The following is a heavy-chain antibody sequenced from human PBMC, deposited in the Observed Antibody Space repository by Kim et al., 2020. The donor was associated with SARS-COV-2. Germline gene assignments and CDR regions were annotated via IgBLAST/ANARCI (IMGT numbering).Heavy chain of an antibody. Sequence: SETLSLTCTVSGGSISSSSYYWGWIRQPPGKGLEWIGSIYYRGSTYYNPSLKSRVPISVDTSKNQFSLKLRSVTAADTAVYYCARHFFGVTMIVVVNHFYYFYYWGQGTLVTVSS. CDR3: ARHFFGVTMIVVVNHFYYFYY. CDR2: IYYRGST. CDR1: GGSISSSSYY. J-gene: IGHJ4*02. D-gene: IGHD3-22*01. V-gene: IGHV4-39*01.